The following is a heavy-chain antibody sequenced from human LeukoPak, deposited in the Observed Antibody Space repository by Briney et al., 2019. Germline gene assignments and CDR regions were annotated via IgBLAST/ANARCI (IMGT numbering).Heavy chain of an antibody. CDR3: ARDTPYYDFWSGYPTRAFDY. CDR1: GFTFSSYW. D-gene: IGHD3-3*01. V-gene: IGHV3-7*01. CDR2: IKQDGSEK. Sequence: GALRLSCAASGFTFSSYWMSWVHQAPGKGLEWVANIKQDGSEKYYVDSVKGRFTISRDNAKNSLYLQMNSLRAEDTAVYYCARDTPYYDFWSGYPTRAFDYWGQGTLVTVSS. J-gene: IGHJ4*02.